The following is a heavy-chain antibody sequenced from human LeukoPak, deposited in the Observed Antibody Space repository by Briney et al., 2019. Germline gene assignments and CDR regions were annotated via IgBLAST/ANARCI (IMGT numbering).Heavy chain of an antibody. Sequence: GGSLRLSCAASGFTFTNYWMHWVRQAPGMGLVWVSRLPPDELDIIYADSVKGRFTVSRDNSKNTLYLQMNSLRVEDTAVYYCARESCTSGYYYYFDYWGQGTLVTVSS. CDR1: GFTFTNYW. D-gene: IGHD3-22*01. J-gene: IGHJ4*02. V-gene: IGHV3-74*01. CDR2: LPPDELDI. CDR3: ARESCTSGYYYYFDY.